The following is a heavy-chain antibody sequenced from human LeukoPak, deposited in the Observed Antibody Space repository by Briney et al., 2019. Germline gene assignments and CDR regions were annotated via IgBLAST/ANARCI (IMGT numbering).Heavy chain of an antibody. CDR1: GFTFSSYA. Sequence: GGSLRLSCAASGFTFSSYAMHWVRQAPGKGLEWVAVISYDGSNKYYADSVKGRFTISRDNSKNTLYLQMNSLRAEDTAVYYCARDQTAMPRYLDYWGQGTLVTVSS. J-gene: IGHJ4*02. CDR2: ISYDGSNK. D-gene: IGHD2-2*01. V-gene: IGHV3-30*04. CDR3: ARDQTAMPRYLDY.